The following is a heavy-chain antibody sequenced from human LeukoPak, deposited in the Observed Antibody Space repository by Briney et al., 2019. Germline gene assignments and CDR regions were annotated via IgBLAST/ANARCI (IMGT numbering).Heavy chain of an antibody. D-gene: IGHD1-1*01. CDR3: ARVAAATTNPRFDF. J-gene: IGHJ4*02. V-gene: IGHV4-31*03. CDR1: GDSTSSRAYY. Sequence: SQTLSLTCTVSGDSTSSRAYYWSWVRQLPEKGLDWIGYIGYTGDTYYNPSLRSRATISKDTSKTHFTLTLNSLTAADTAVYYCARVAAATTNPRFDFWGQGTLVTVSS. CDR2: IGYTGDT.